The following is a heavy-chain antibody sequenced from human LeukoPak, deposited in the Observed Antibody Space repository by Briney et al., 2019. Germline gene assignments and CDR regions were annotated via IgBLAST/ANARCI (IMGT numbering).Heavy chain of an antibody. CDR1: GYTFTGHY. J-gene: IGHJ5*02. Sequence: ASVKVSCKASGYTFTGHYMHWVGQAPGQGLEWMGWINPNSGGTNYAQKFQGRVTMTRDTSISTAYMELSRLRSDDTAVYYCARDGDIVVVPAAFNHWGQGTLVTVSS. CDR3: ARDGDIVVVPAAFNH. V-gene: IGHV1-2*02. CDR2: INPNSGGT. D-gene: IGHD2-2*01.